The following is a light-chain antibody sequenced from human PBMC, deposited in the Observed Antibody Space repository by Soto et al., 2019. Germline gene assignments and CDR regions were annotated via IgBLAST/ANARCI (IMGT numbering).Light chain of an antibody. Sequence: DIQMTQSPSTVSAAXXXXXTXTCRASQIISSWLAWYQQKPGKAPKLLIYDASSLESGVPSRFSGSGSGTEFTLTITSLQPDDFATYYCQQYNSYSFGQGTKVDIK. CDR2: DAS. CDR1: QIISSW. CDR3: QQYNSYS. V-gene: IGKV1-5*01. J-gene: IGKJ1*01.